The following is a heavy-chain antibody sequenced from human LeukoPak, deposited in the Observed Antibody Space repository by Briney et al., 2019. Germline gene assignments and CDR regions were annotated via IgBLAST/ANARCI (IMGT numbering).Heavy chain of an antibody. Sequence: SETLSLTCTVSGYSISSGYYWGWIRQPPGKGLEWIGSIYHSGDTYYNPSLKSRVTISVDTSKNQFSLKLDSVTAADTAVYYCAKGTSSGWYYFDYWGQGTLVTVSS. D-gene: IGHD6-19*01. CDR1: GYSISSGYY. CDR2: IYHSGDT. CDR3: AKGTSSGWYYFDY. J-gene: IGHJ4*02. V-gene: IGHV4-38-2*02.